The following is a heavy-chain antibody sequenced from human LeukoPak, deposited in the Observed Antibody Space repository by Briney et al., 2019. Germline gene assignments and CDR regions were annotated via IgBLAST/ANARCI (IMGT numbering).Heavy chain of an antibody. CDR3: ARDPYITMVRGVIPHDAFDI. V-gene: IGHV3-30*04. CDR1: GLTFSSYA. J-gene: IGHJ3*02. D-gene: IGHD3-10*01. Sequence: GRCLRLSCGASGLTFSSYAMHWVRQAPGKGLEWVAVIPYDGSNKYHADSVKGRFTISRDNSKNTLYLQMNSLRAEDTAVYYCARDPYITMVRGVIPHDAFDIWGQGTMVTVSS. CDR2: IPYDGSNK.